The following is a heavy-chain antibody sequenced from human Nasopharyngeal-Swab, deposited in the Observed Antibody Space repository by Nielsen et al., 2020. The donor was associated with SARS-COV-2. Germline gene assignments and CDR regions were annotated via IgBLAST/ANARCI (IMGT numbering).Heavy chain of an antibody. CDR1: GGSISDYH. CDR2: MFKSGYT. Sequence: SETLSLTFTVSGGSISDYHWTWIRQPPGKGLEWIGYMFKSGYTNYNPSLKSRLTISVDTSRNDVSLKLSSVTAANTAVYFCARAYSLGLISWFDPWGQGTLVTVSS. J-gene: IGHJ5*02. V-gene: IGHV4-59*12. CDR3: ARAYSLGLISWFDP. D-gene: IGHD4-11*01.